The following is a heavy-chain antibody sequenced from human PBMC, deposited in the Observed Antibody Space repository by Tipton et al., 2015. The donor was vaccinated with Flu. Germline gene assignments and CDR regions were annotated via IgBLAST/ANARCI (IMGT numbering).Heavy chain of an antibody. Sequence: TLSLTCTVSGDSISTTIYYWGWIRQPPGKGLEWIGSIYYSGSTYYNPSLKSRVTISVDTSKNQFSLRLTSVTAADTAMYFCARDHYYDSGNYYHGFDYWGQGSLVTVAS. V-gene: IGHV4-39*07. D-gene: IGHD3-10*01. CDR3: ARDHYYDSGNYYHGFDY. CDR2: IYYSGST. J-gene: IGHJ4*02. CDR1: GDSISTTIYY.